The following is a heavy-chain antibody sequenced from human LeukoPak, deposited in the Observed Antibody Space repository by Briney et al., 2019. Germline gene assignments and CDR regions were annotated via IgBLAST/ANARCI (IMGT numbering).Heavy chain of an antibody. CDR3: TSCSSISCYTFDFDY. D-gene: IGHD2-2*02. V-gene: IGHV3-49*04. CDR1: GFTFGDYA. CDR2: ISSKAYGGTT. J-gene: IGHJ4*02. Sequence: PGRSLRLSCTASGFTFGDYAMSWVRQAPGKGLEWVGFISSKAYGGTTEYAASVKGRSTISRDDSKSIAYLQMNSLKTEDTAVYYCTSCSSISCYTFDFDYWGQGTLVTVSS.